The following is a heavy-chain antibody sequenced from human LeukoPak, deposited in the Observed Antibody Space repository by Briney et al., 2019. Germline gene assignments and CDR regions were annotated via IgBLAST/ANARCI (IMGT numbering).Heavy chain of an antibody. CDR2: IKEDGSEK. Sequence: PGGSLRLSCAASGLTFSIYWMSWVRQAPGEGLEWVANIKEDGSEKYYVDSVKGRFTISRDNAKNSLYLQMNRLRVEDTAVYYCARDRWKAFDCWGQGTLVTVSS. J-gene: IGHJ4*02. D-gene: IGHD1-1*01. CDR3: ARDRWKAFDC. V-gene: IGHV3-7*01. CDR1: GLTFSIYW.